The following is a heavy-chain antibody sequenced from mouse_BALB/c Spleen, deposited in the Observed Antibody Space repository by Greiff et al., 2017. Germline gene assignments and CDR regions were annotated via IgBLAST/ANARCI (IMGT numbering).Heavy chain of an antibody. Sequence: LVKPGASVKLSCTASGYTFTSYWINWIKQRPGQGLEWIGRIAPGSGSTYYNEMFKGKATLTVDTSSSTAYIQLSRLSSEDSAVYCCARDEYAQFADWGEGSLVTVAA. CDR3: ARDEYAQFAD. D-gene: IGHD5-2*01. V-gene: IGHV1S41*01. J-gene: IGHJ3*01. CDR1: GYTFTSYW. CDR2: IAPGSGST.